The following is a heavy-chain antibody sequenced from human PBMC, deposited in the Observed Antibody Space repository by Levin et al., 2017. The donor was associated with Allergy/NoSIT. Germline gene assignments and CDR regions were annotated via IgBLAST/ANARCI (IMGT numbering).Heavy chain of an antibody. Sequence: GESLKISCAASGFTFSSYAMSWVRQAPGKGLEWVSAVSGSGATTYYADSVRGRFTISRGNSKNTLYLQMNSLRAEDTAVYYCAKGGDYSDPRPDYYYYYYMDGWGKGTTVTVSS. CDR1: GFTFSSYA. J-gene: IGHJ6*03. CDR3: AKGGDYSDPRPDYYYYYYMDG. CDR2: VSGSGATT. V-gene: IGHV3-23*01. D-gene: IGHD4-17*01.